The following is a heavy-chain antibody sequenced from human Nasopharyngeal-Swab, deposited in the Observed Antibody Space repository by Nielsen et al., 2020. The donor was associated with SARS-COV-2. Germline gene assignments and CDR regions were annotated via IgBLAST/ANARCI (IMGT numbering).Heavy chain of an antibody. V-gene: IGHV3-9*01. CDR3: ATAPPVAGIGYWFDP. Sequence: SCAASGFTFDDYAMHWVRQAPGKGLEWVSGISWNSGSIGYADSVKGRFTISRDNAKNSLYLQMNSLRSEDTAVYYCATAPPVAGIGYWFDPWGQGTLVTVSS. J-gene: IGHJ5*02. D-gene: IGHD6-19*01. CDR2: ISWNSGSI. CDR1: GFTFDDYA.